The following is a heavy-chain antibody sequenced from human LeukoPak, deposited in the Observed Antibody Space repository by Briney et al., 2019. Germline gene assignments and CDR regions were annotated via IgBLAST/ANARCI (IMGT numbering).Heavy chain of an antibody. J-gene: IGHJ4*02. D-gene: IGHD3-10*01. CDR3: ARLGYYGSGKIPIFDY. CDR1: GGSISSSSYH. Sequence: PSETLSLTCTVSGGSISSSSYHWGWIRQPPGKGLEWIGSIYYSGSTYYNPSLKSRVTISVDTSKNQFSLRLSSVTAADTAVYYCARLGYYGSGKIPIFDYWGQGTLVTVSS. V-gene: IGHV4-39*01. CDR2: IYYSGST.